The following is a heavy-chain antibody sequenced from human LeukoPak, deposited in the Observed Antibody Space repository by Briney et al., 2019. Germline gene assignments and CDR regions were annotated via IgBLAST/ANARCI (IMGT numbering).Heavy chain of an antibody. D-gene: IGHD3-16*01. CDR2: ISGTSDYI. CDR1: GFTFSDYP. J-gene: IGHJ5*02. V-gene: IGHV3-21*01. Sequence: GGSLRLSCAASGFTFSDYPMNWVRQAPAKGLEWVSSISGTSDYIYYADSVKGRFTISRDNAKNSLYLQMNSLRAEDTAPYYCARSFYDYSGPNWFDPRGPGTLVTVSS. CDR3: ARSFYDYSGPNWFDP.